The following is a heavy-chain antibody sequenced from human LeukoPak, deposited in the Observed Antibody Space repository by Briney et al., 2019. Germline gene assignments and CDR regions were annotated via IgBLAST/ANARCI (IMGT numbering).Heavy chain of an antibody. Sequence: PGGSLRLSCAASGFTFSSYAMSWVRQAPGKGLEWVSAISGSGGSTYYADSVKGRFTISRDNAKNSLYLQMNSLRAEDTAVYYCARVLPHCSSTSCYDYWGQGTLVTVSS. CDR1: GFTFSSYA. CDR3: ARVLPHCSSTSCYDY. CDR2: ISGSGGST. J-gene: IGHJ4*02. D-gene: IGHD2-2*01. V-gene: IGHV3-23*01.